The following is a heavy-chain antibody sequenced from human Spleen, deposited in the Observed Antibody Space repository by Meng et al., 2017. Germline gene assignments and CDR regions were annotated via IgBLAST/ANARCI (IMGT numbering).Heavy chain of an antibody. J-gene: IGHJ6*02. CDR2: ISSSGTFI. CDR3: STYDSSGYLFRRYGMDV. D-gene: IGHD3-22*01. CDR1: GFSFSAYS. Sequence: GESLKISCAASGFSFSAYSMNWVRQAPGKGLEWVSSISSSGTFIYYADSLKGRFTISRDNAKSSLFLQMNSLRAEDTAVYYCSTYDSSGYLFRRYGMDVWGQGTTVTVSS. V-gene: IGHV3-21*01.